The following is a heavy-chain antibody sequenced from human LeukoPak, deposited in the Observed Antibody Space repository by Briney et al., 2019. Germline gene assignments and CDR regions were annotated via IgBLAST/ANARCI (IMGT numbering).Heavy chain of an antibody. J-gene: IGHJ4*02. CDR2: IYTSGST. V-gene: IGHV4-61*02. CDR1: GNSISSGDNY. Sequence: SQTLSLTCTVSGNSISSGDNYWSWIRQPAGKGLEWIGRIYTSGSTNYNPSLKSRVTISGDTSKNQFSLRLSSVTAADTAVYYCARATYSYDINGWVPFDYWGQGTLVTVSS. D-gene: IGHD3-22*01. CDR3: ARATYSYDINGWVPFDY.